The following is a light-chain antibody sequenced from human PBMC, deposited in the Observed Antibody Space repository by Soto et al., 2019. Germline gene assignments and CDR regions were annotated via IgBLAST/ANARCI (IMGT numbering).Light chain of an antibody. CDR1: QSISNH. J-gene: IGKJ2*01. CDR3: QQYNSYPYT. Sequence: DIQMTQSPSSLSASVEDRVIITCRASQSISNHLNWYQQKPGKAPKLLIYDASSLESGVPSRFSGSAFGTEFTLTINSLQPDDFVTYYCQQYNSYPYTFGQGTKVDIK. CDR2: DAS. V-gene: IGKV1-5*01.